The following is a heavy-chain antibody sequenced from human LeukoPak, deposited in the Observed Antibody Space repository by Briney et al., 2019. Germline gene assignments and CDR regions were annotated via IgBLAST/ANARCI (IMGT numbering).Heavy chain of an antibody. CDR1: GGSISSSNW. J-gene: IGHJ4*02. CDR3: ARQLRLLEWLPYYFDY. CDR2: IYHSGST. Sequence: SGTLSLTCAVSGGSISSSNWWSWVRQPPGKGLEWIGEIYHSGSTNYNPSLKSRVTISVDTSKNQFSLKLSSVTAADTAVYYCARQLRLLEWLPYYFDYWGQGTLVTVSS. D-gene: IGHD3-3*01. V-gene: IGHV4-4*02.